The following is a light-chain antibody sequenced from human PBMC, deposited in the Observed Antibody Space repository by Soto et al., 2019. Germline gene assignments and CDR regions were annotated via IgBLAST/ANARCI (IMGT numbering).Light chain of an antibody. Sequence: DIQMTQSPSSLSASVGDRVNITCRARQGISSYIAWYQQKPGKAPKLLIYDASSLESGVPSRFSGSGSGTEFTLTISSLQPDDFATYYCQHYNSYSEAFGQGTKVDIK. V-gene: IGKV1-5*01. CDR1: QGISSY. CDR3: QHYNSYSEA. J-gene: IGKJ1*01. CDR2: DAS.